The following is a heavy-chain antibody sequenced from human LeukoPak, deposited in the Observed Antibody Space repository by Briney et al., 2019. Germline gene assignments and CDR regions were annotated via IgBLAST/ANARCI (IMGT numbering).Heavy chain of an antibody. Sequence: SETLSLTCTVSGGSISSSSYYWGWIRQPPGKGLEWIGSIYYSGSTYYNPSLKSRVTISVDTSKNQFSLKLSSVTAADTAVYYCARERRYCSSTSCMGVFDYWGQGTLVTVSS. CDR2: IYYSGST. D-gene: IGHD2-2*01. V-gene: IGHV4-39*07. CDR3: ARERRYCSSTSCMGVFDY. CDR1: GGSISSSSYY. J-gene: IGHJ4*02.